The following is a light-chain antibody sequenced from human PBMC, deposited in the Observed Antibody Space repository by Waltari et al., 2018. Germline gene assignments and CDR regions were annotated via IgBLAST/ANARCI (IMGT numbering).Light chain of an antibody. CDR1: QSIGKY. J-gene: IGKJ4*02. CDR2: GAS. CDR3: QHYVRLPAT. Sequence: EIVFTQSPGPLSFSPGERATLFCRASQSIGKYLVWYQQKPGQAPRLLIYGASTRATGIPDRFSGSGSGTDFSLSISRLEPEDFAVYYCQHYVRLPATFGEGTTVEI. V-gene: IGKV3-20*01.